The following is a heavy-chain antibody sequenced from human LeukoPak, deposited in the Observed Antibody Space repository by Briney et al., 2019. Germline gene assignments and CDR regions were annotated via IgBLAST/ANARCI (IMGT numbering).Heavy chain of an antibody. CDR3: AKWDESYYYMDV. V-gene: IGHV3-23*01. CDR1: GPTFKKYG. CDR2: ISGSGGGT. J-gene: IGHJ6*03. Sequence: PGGSLRLSCEASGPTFKKYGLSWVRQAPGKGLEWVSNISGSGGGTHYASSVKGRATISRDNSKNTVFLQINGLRAEDTAVYFCAKWDESYYYMDVWGRGTTVTVSS. D-gene: IGHD1-26*01.